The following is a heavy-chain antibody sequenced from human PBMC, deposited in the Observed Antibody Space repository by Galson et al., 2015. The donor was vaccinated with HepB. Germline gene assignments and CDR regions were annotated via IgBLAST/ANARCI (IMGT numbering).Heavy chain of an antibody. J-gene: IGHJ6*02. CDR1: GGSISSYY. CDR3: ARDVITMVRGGLYGMDV. CDR2: IYTSGST. V-gene: IGHV4-4*07. Sequence: ETLSLTCTVSGGSISSYYWSWIRQPAGKGLEWIGRIYTSGSTNYNPSLKSRVTMSVDTSKNQFSLKLSSVTAADTAVYYCARDVITMVRGGLYGMDVWGQGTTVTVSS. D-gene: IGHD3-10*01.